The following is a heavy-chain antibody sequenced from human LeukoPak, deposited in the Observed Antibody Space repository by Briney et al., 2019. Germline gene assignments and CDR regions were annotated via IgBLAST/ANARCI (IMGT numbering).Heavy chain of an antibody. CDR1: GYTFTTSD. CDR2: MNPNSGST. D-gene: IGHD5-24*01. CDR3: ARVPKATTDYGLDV. Sequence: ASVKVSCKTSGYTFTTSDINWVRQVTGQGLEWMGWMNPNSGSTGYAQKFQGRVTLTRNTSITTAYMELRSLGSEDTAIYYCARVPKATTDYGLDVWGQGTTVTVS. J-gene: IGHJ6*02. V-gene: IGHV1-8*01.